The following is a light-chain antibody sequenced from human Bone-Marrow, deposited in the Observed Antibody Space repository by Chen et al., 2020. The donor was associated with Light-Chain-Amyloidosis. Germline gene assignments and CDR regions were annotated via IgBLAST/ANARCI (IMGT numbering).Light chain of an antibody. CDR1: NIGSTS. CDR2: DDS. V-gene: IGLV3-21*02. CDR3: QVWDRSSDRPV. Sequence: SYVLTQPSSVSVAPGQTATIACGGNNIGSTSVHWYQQTPGQAPLLVVYDDSDRPSGIPERLSGSNGGNTATLTISRVEAEDEADYYCQVWDRSSDRPVFGGGTKLTVL. J-gene: IGLJ3*02.